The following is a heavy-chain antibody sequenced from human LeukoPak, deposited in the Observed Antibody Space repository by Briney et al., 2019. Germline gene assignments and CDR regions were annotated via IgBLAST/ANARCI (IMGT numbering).Heavy chain of an antibody. Sequence: KPGGSLRLSCAASGFSLRDYSMDWVRQAPGKGLEWASSISSSSRYTFYVDSVKGRFTISRDNAKNSLYLQMNSLRVEDTAVYYCARDEARGYDFWPQDHWGQGTLVSVSS. CDR1: GFSLRDYS. CDR2: ISSSSRYT. J-gene: IGHJ4*02. D-gene: IGHD3-3*01. V-gene: IGHV3-21*01. CDR3: ARDEARGYDFWPQDH.